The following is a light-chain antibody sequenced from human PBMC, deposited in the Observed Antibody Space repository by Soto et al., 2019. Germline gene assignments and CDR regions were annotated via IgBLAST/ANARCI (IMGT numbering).Light chain of an antibody. V-gene: IGLV1-51*01. Sequence: QAVLTQPPSVSAAPGQKVTISCSGSSSNIGGNSVSWYQQLPGTAPKLLIYDDNKRPSGIPDRFSGSKSGTSATLGITGFQTGDEADYYCGSWDSSLSAYVFGTGTRSPS. CDR1: SSNIGGNS. J-gene: IGLJ1*01. CDR2: DDN. CDR3: GSWDSSLSAYV.